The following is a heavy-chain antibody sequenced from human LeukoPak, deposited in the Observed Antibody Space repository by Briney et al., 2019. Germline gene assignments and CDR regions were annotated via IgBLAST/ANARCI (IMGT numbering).Heavy chain of an antibody. Sequence: GAXXKVSCKASGYTFTSYGISWVRQAPGQGLEWMGWISAYNGNTNYAQKLQGRVTMPTDTSTSTPYMELRSLRSDDTAVYYCARDAEGSGWYEVDYWGQGTLVTVSS. CDR3: ARDAEGSGWYEVDY. J-gene: IGHJ4*02. CDR1: GYTFTSYG. CDR2: ISAYNGNT. D-gene: IGHD6-19*01. V-gene: IGHV1-18*01.